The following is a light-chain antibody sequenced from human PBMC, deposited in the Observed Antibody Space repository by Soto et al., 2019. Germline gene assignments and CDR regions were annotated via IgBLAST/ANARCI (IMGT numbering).Light chain of an antibody. CDR2: SDT. CDR1: NIGSKG. J-gene: IGLJ2*01. V-gene: IGLV3-21*04. Sequence: ELTQPPSVSVAPGKTASISCGGNNIGSKGVHWYQQKPGQAPVLVIYSDTDLPPVIPERFSGANSGNLATLTISKVEAGEDADYFCRVWGGGSGHVVLGEG. CDR3: RVWGGGSGHVV.